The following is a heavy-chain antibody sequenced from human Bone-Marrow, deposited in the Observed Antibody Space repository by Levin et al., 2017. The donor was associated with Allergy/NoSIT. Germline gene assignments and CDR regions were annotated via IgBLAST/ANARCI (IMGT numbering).Heavy chain of an antibody. CDR3: ARVIGVAGFFDS. CDR2: ITGSDTIT. V-gene: IGHV3-11*01. Sequence: GGSLRLFCAASGFTFSDHHMGWIRQAPGKGLEWISYITGSDTITYYAESVEGRFTIARDNAKNSLYLQMNGLRAEDTAVYYCARVIGVAGFFDSWGQGTLVTVTS. J-gene: IGHJ4*02. CDR1: GFTFSDHH. D-gene: IGHD6-19*01.